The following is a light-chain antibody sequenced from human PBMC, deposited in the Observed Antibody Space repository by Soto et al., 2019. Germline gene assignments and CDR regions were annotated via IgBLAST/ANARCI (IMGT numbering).Light chain of an antibody. Sequence: IVLTQSPATLSLSPWGRAPLSCRASQRVSSYLAWYQQKPGQAPRLLIYGASSRATGIPDRFSGSGSGTDFTLTISRLEPEDFAVYYCQQYGSSLWTFGQGTTVDIK. V-gene: IGKV3-20*01. J-gene: IGKJ1*01. CDR1: QRVSSY. CDR2: GAS. CDR3: QQYGSSLWT.